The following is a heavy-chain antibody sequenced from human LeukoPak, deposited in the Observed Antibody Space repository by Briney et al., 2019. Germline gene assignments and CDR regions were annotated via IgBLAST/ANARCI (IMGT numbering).Heavy chain of an antibody. J-gene: IGHJ3*02. D-gene: IGHD6-19*01. CDR2: IGTACDT. Sequence: PWGSLRLSCAASGFTFSSYDMHWVRHATGKGLEWVSAIGTACDTYYTGSVKGRFTISRENAKNSLYLQMNSLRAGDTAVYYCARSLLAGTRGVFDIWGQGTMVTVSS. CDR1: GFTFSSYD. V-gene: IGHV3-13*04. CDR3: ARSLLAGTRGVFDI.